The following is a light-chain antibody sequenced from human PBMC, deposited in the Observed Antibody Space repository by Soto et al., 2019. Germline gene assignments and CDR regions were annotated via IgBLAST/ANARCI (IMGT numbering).Light chain of an antibody. V-gene: IGLV1-51*02. Sequence: QSALTQPPSVSAAPGQKGTISCSGGSSNIGNNYVSWYQQVPGTAPKVLITENNKRPSGIPDRFSGSKAGTSAILGISGLQTGDEAYYYCATWDSSLKIVVFGGGTKVTVL. J-gene: IGLJ2*01. CDR2: ENN. CDR3: ATWDSSLKIVV. CDR1: SSNIGNNY.